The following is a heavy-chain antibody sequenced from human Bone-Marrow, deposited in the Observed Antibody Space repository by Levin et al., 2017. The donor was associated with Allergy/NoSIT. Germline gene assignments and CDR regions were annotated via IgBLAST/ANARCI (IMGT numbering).Heavy chain of an antibody. J-gene: IGHJ4*02. CDR3: AKEGLAVAGYYFDS. D-gene: IGHD6-19*01. V-gene: IGHV3-23*01. CDR2: ISGSGTIT. CDR1: GFTFSSYA. Sequence: GESLKISCAASGFTFSSYAMSWVRQAPGKGLEWVSSISGSGTITHYAESVKGRFTISRDISKNMLHLQMNSLRAKDTAIYFCAKEGLAVAGYYFDSWGQGTLVTVSS.